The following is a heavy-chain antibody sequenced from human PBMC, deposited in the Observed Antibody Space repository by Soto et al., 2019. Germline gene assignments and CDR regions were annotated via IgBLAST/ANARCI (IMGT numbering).Heavy chain of an antibody. V-gene: IGHV3-74*01. CDR3: AKGGVDTFGLSY. J-gene: IGHJ4*02. Sequence: EVQLVESGGGLVQPGGSLRLSCAVSGFTFSSFWMHWVRQAPGEGLVWVSRINTDGSSTSYADSVKGRFTISRDNAKNTLYLLMNSLRVVDTAMYYCAKGGVDTFGLSYWGQGTLVTVSS. D-gene: IGHD3-16*01. CDR1: GFTFSSFW. CDR2: INTDGSST.